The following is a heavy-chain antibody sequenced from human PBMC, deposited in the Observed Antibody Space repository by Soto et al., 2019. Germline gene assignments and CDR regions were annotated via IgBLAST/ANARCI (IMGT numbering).Heavy chain of an antibody. CDR1: GFSFSDYY. V-gene: IGHV3-11*01. CDR2: ITSSGTI. J-gene: IGHJ4*02. CDR3: ARGGGYCSGGPCYSLAY. D-gene: IGHD2-15*01. Sequence: QVQLVESGGGLVKPGESLRLSCAASGFSFSDYYMSWLRQAPGKGLEWVSYITSSGTIYYAESVKGRFTFSRDNARTSLYLQMNSLRAEDTAVYYCARGGGYCSGGPCYSLAYWGQGTLVTVSS.